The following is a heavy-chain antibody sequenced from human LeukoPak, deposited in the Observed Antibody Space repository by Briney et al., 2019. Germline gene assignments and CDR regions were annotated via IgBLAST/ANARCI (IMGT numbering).Heavy chain of an antibody. CDR1: GFTFGSYN. J-gene: IGHJ3*02. Sequence: GGSLRLSCAASGFTFGSYNMNWVRQAPGKGLEWVSSISSSSTYIYYADSVKGRFTISRDNSKNTLYLQMNSLRAEDTAVYYCARPSTHDAFDIWGQGTMVTVSS. CDR2: ISSSSTYI. CDR3: ARPSTHDAFDI. V-gene: IGHV3-21*04.